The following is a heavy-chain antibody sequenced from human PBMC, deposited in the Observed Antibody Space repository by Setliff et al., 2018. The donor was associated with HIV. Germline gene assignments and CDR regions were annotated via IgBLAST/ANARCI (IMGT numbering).Heavy chain of an antibody. CDR3: ARGLNYYGSGSYLPLGY. Sequence: SETLSLTCTVSGGSIRSYYWSWIRQPPGKGLEWIGYIYYSGSTNYNPSLKSRVTISVDTSKNQFSLKLRSVTAADTAVYYCARGLNYYGSGSYLPLGYWGQGTLVTVSS. V-gene: IGHV4-59*08. CDR2: IYYSGST. CDR1: GGSIRSYY. J-gene: IGHJ4*02. D-gene: IGHD3-10*01.